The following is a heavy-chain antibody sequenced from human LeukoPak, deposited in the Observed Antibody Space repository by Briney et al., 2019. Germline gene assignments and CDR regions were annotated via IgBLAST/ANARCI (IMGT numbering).Heavy chain of an antibody. CDR1: GFTFSSYG. V-gene: IGHV3-30*18. J-gene: IGHJ4*02. D-gene: IGHD3-3*01. CDR2: ISYDGSNK. CDR3: AKPLRTGFWSGYYSTLDY. Sequence: QTGGSLRLSCAASGFTFSSYGMHWVRQAPGKGLEWVAVISYDGSNKYYADSVKGRFTISRDNSKNTLYLQMNSLRAEDTAVYYCAKPLRTGFWSGYYSTLDYWGQGTLVTVSS.